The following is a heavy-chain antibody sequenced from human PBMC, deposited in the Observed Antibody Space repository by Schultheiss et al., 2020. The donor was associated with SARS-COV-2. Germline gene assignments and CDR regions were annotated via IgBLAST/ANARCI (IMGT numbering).Heavy chain of an antibody. CDR1: GFSVSGNY. CDR3: ATEGAATYGGNSMRWFDP. CDR2: ISYDGTYT. J-gene: IGHJ5*02. Sequence: GGSLRLSCAASGFSVSGNYMSWVRQAPGKGLEWVAVISYDGTYTYYADSVRGRFTISRDNTNYTLYLQMNSLRTEDTAVYYCATEGAATYGGNSMRWFDPWGQGTLVTVSS. D-gene: IGHD4-23*01. V-gene: IGHV3-30-3*01.